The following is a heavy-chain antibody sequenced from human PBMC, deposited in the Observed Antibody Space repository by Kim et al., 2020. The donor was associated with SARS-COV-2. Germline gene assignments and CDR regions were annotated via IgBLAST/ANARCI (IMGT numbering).Heavy chain of an antibody. CDR3: ARRGSGYGVDV. CDR2: T. D-gene: IGHD6-19*01. V-gene: IGHV1-3*01. J-gene: IGHJ6*02. Sequence: TRHSQKFQDRGTLTRDTFASTVYMELSDLRSEDTAVYYCARRGSGYGVDVWGQGTTVTVSS.